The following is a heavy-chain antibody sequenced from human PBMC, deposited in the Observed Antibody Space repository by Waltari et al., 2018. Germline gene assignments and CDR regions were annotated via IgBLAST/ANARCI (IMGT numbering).Heavy chain of an antibody. CDR1: TSYA. V-gene: IGHV1-3*01. J-gene: IGHJ6*02. CDR2: INAGNGNT. D-gene: IGHD3-3*01. CDR3: ARFSDFWSGDPYYYYYGMDV. Sequence: TSYAMHWVRQAPGQRLEWMGWINAGNGNTKYSQKFQGRVTITRDTSASTAYMELSSLRSEDTAVYYCARFSDFWSGDPYYYYYGMDVWGQGTTVTVSS.